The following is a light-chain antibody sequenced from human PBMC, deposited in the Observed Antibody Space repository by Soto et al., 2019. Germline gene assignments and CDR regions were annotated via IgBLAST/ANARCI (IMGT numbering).Light chain of an antibody. CDR2: GAS. J-gene: IGKJ1*01. V-gene: IGKV3-20*01. Sequence: EIVLTQSPGTLSLSPGDRATLSCRASQSVSSSYLAWYQQKPGQAPRLLIYGASSRATGIPDRFSGSGSGPDFTLTISRLEPEDFAVYYCQQYGSSPRTFGQGTKVEIK. CDR3: QQYGSSPRT. CDR1: QSVSSSY.